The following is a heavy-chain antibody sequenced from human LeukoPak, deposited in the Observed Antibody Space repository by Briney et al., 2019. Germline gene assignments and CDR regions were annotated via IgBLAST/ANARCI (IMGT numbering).Heavy chain of an antibody. J-gene: IGHJ4*02. CDR1: GYTFTGYY. Sequence: AAVKVSCKASGYTFTGYYMHWVRQAPGQGLEWMGWINPNSGGTNYAQKFQGRVTMTRDTSISTAYMELSRLRSDDTAVYYCARVWGSYHAFDYWGQGTLVTVSS. CDR3: ARVWGSYHAFDY. V-gene: IGHV1-2*02. D-gene: IGHD3-16*02. CDR2: INPNSGGT.